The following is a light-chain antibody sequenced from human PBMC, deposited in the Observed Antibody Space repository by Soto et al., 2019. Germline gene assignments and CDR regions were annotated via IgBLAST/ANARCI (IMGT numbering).Light chain of an antibody. Sequence: DIQMTQSPSTLSASVGDRVTITCRASQSISRWLAWYQQKPGKAPKLLIYDASSLESGVPSRFSGSGSGTEFTLTISSLQLYEYAKYYRQQHNRYSPLTYRGATKVENK. V-gene: IGKV1-5*01. CDR2: DAS. CDR3: QQHNRYSPLT. J-gene: IGKJ4*01. CDR1: QSISRW.